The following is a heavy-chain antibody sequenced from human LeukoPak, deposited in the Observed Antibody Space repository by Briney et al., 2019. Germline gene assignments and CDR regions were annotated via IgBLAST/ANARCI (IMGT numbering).Heavy chain of an antibody. CDR2: ISGSGGST. CDR1: GFTFSSYA. CDR3: ASLALKYYYYDSSGRWY. J-gene: IGHJ4*02. Sequence: GGSLRLSCAASGFTFSSYAMSWVRQAPGKGLKWVSAISGSGGSTYYADSVKGRCTISRDNSKNTLYLQMNSLRAEDTAVYYCASLALKYYYYDSSGRWYWGQGTLVTVSS. V-gene: IGHV3-23*01. D-gene: IGHD3-22*01.